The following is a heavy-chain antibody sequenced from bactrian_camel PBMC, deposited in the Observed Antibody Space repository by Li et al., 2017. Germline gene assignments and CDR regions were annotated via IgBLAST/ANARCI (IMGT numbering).Heavy chain of an antibody. V-gene: IGHV3S53*01. CDR3: SADCVDYSTGRGVPVDY. D-gene: IGHD5*01. J-gene: IGHJ4*01. Sequence: VQLVESGGGSVQAGGSLKLSCKASVGIKTCGMGWYRQAAGNDRALVSHISGDGTVRYSDSVKGRFTLSRDDDVNTLDLQMNSLKPEDTAIYYCSADCVDYSTGRGVPVDYWGQGTQVTV. CDR2: ISGDGTV. CDR1: VGIKTCG.